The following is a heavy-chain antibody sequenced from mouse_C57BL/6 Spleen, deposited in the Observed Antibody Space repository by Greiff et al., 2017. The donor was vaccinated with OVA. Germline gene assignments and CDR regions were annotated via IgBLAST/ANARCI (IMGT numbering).Heavy chain of an antibody. V-gene: IGHV1-53*01. Sequence: VQLQQPGTELVKPGASVKLSCKASGYTFTSYWMHWVKQRPGQGLEWIGNINPSNGGTNYNEKFKSKATLTVDKSSSTAYMQLSSLTSEDSAVYYCARDGNYVSGAMDYWGQGTSVTVSS. CDR3: ARDGNYVSGAMDY. J-gene: IGHJ4*01. D-gene: IGHD2-1*01. CDR1: GYTFTSYW. CDR2: INPSNGGT.